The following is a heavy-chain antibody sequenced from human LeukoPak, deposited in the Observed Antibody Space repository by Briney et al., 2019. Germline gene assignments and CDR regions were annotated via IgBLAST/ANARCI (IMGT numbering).Heavy chain of an antibody. CDR2: VHLSGAS. Sequence: PSETLSLTCAVSGGSILTTNWWSWVRRPPGKGLEWIGEVHLSGASNYNPSLKSRVNMSIDQSKNQLSLELTSVTAADTAIYYCTRETGAFSPFGFWGQGTLVTVSS. J-gene: IGHJ4*02. D-gene: IGHD7-27*01. CDR3: TRETGAFSPFGF. V-gene: IGHV4-4*02. CDR1: GGSILTTNW.